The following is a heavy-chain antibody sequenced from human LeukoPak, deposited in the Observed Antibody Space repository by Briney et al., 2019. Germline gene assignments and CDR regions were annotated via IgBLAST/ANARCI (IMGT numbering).Heavy chain of an antibody. V-gene: IGHV3-7*03. CDR1: GFTFRSYW. CDR2: ISQDGGVK. CDR3: ARTVVVVVGASDYFDY. Sequence: GGPLRLSCAALGFTFRSYWTTWVGQAPGKGLGWVAKISQDGGVKYYMDSAKGRFTLSRDNAKSSLYLQMNSLRVEDTAMYFCARTVVVVVGASDYFDYWGQGTLVTVSS. J-gene: IGHJ4*02. D-gene: IGHD2-2*01.